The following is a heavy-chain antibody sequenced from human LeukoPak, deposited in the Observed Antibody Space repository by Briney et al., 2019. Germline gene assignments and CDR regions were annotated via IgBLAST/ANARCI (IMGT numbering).Heavy chain of an antibody. V-gene: IGHV3-33*01. Sequence: GGSLRLSCAASGFTFSSYGMHWVRQAPGKGLEWVAVIWYDGSNKYYADSVKGRFTISRDNSKNTLYLQMSSLRAEDTAVYYCAAQLNYDFWSGYSVGYAFDIWGQGTMVTVSS. J-gene: IGHJ3*02. CDR2: IWYDGSNK. CDR1: GFTFSSYG. D-gene: IGHD3-3*01. CDR3: AAQLNYDFWSGYSVGYAFDI.